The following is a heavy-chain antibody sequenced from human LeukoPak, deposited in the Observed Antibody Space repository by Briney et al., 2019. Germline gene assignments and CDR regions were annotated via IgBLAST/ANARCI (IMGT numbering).Heavy chain of an antibody. CDR3: TRASNYYPD. CDR1: GFTFSSYG. CDR2: IRSKSYGGTI. D-gene: IGHD3-10*01. Sequence: GGSLRLSCAASGFTFSSYGMSWVRQAPGKGLEWVGFIRSKSYGGTIEYAASVKGRFTISRDDSKSIAYLQMNSLKSEDTSVYYCTRASNYYPDWGQGTLVTVSS. J-gene: IGHJ4*02. V-gene: IGHV3-49*04.